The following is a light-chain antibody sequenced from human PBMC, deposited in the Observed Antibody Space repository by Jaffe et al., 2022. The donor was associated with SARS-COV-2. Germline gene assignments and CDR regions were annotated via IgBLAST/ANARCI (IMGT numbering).Light chain of an antibody. J-gene: IGLJ3*02. V-gene: IGLV1-44*01. CDR3: AAWDASLNGWV. CDR2: SNN. Sequence: QSVLTQPPSASGTPGQRVTISCSGSSSNIGSSAVNWYQHLPGTAPKFLIYSNNQRPSGVPDRFSGSKSGTSASLSISGLQSEDEADYHCAAWDASLNGWVFGGGTKLTVL. CDR1: SSNIGSSA.